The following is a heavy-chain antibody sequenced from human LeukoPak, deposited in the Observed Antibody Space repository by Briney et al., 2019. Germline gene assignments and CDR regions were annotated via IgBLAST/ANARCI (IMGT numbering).Heavy chain of an antibody. V-gene: IGHV1-69*06. Sequence: ASVKVSCKASGGTFSSYAISWVRQAPGQGLEWMGGIIPIFGTANYAQKFQGRVTITADKSTSTAYMELSSLRSEDTAVYYCARDYYDSSGYLNWGQGTLVTVSS. D-gene: IGHD3-22*01. J-gene: IGHJ4*02. CDR3: ARDYYDSSGYLN. CDR1: GGTFSSYA. CDR2: IIPIFGTA.